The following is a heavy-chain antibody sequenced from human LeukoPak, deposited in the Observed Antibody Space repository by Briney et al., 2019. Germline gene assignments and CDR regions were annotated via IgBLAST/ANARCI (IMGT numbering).Heavy chain of an antibody. Sequence: GGSLRLSCAASGFTFSSHSMNWVRQAPGKGLEWVSAISGSGGSTYYADSVKGRFTISRDNSKNTLYLQMNSLRAEDTAVYYCAKDRNGDFPAYFDYWGQGTLVTVSS. D-gene: IGHD4-17*01. CDR3: AKDRNGDFPAYFDY. V-gene: IGHV3-23*01. CDR1: GFTFSSHS. CDR2: ISGSGGST. J-gene: IGHJ4*02.